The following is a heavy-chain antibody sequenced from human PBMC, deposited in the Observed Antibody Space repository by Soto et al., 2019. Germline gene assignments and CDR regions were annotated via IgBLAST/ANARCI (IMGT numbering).Heavy chain of an antibody. CDR3: ARGTQIAAASGPNFDY. D-gene: IGHD6-13*01. Sequence: QVQLVQSGAEVKKPGASVKVSCKASGYTFTGYYMHWGRQAPGQGLEWMGWINPNSGGTNYAQKVQGRVTMTRATSISTAYMELSRLRSDDTAVYYCARGTQIAAASGPNFDYWGQGTLVTVSS. J-gene: IGHJ4*02. CDR2: INPNSGGT. CDR1: GYTFTGYY. V-gene: IGHV1-2*02.